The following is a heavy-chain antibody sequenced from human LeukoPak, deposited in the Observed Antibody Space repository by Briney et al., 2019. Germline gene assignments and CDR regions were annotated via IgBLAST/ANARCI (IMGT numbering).Heavy chain of an antibody. CDR2: AGWAGGTT. J-gene: IGHJ4*02. CDR1: GFNFDRYT. CDR3: AKELDTMFFDY. V-gene: IGHV3-43*01. D-gene: IGHD3-10*02. Sequence: GGSLILSCATSGFNFDRYTIHWVRQAPGKGLEWVSLAGWAGGTTFYSDSVRGRFTISRDSGRKSVYLQMNSLTTDDTAFYFCAKELDTMFFDYWGQEALVTVSS.